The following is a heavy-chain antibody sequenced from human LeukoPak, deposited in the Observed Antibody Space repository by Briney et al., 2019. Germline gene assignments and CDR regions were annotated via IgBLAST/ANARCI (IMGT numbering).Heavy chain of an antibody. CDR3: ARDPIRIRTDDAFDI. Sequence: GGSLRLSWAASGFTFSSYGMHWVRQAPGKGLEWVAVIWYDGSNKYYADSVKGRFTISRDNSKNTLYLQMNSLRAEDTAVYYCARDPIRIRTDDAFDIWGQGTMVTVSS. V-gene: IGHV3-33*01. CDR2: IWYDGSNK. CDR1: GFTFSSYG. D-gene: IGHD2/OR15-2a*01. J-gene: IGHJ3*02.